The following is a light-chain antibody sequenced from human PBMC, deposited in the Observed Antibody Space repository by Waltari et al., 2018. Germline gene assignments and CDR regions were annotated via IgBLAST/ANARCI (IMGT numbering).Light chain of an antibody. CDR3: MQATQFPLT. Sequence: DIVMTQTPHPSPVALGQPASMHCSSSPRLVNSDGNTYLRWLQQRPGQPPILLIYKISNRVSGVPDRFSCSGAGTDFTLKISRVEAEDVGLYYCMQATQFPLTFGGGTKVEMK. CDR2: KIS. CDR1: PRLVNSDGNTY. V-gene: IGKV2-24*01. J-gene: IGKJ4*01.